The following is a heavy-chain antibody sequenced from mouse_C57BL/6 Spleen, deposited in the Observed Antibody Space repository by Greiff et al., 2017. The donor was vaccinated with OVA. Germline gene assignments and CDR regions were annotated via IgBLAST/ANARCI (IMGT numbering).Heavy chain of an antibody. Sequence: VQLKESGPGLVKPSPSLSLTCSVTGYSITSGYYWYWIRQFPGNQLELMGYISYDGSNNYNPSLKNRTSITPDTSKNQFFLKLNSVTAEDTATCDCASITTVDYEVWGTGTTVTVSS. CDR2: ISYDGSN. D-gene: IGHD1-1*01. CDR1: GYSITSGYY. J-gene: IGHJ1*03. V-gene: IGHV3-6*01. CDR3: ASITTVDYEV.